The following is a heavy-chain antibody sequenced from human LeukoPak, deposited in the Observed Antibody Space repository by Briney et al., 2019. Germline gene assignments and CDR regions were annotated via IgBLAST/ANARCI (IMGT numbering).Heavy chain of an antibody. CDR3: ATDSTVSWPTLLFY. J-gene: IGHJ4*02. CDR1: GGSFSGYY. Sequence: SETLSLTCAVYGGSFSGYYWSWIRQPPGKGLEWIGYIYYSGSTNYNPSLKSRVTISVDTSKNQFSLKLSSVTAADTAVYYCATDSTVSWPTLLFYWGQGTLVTVSS. V-gene: IGHV4-59*01. CDR2: IYYSGST. D-gene: IGHD6-13*01.